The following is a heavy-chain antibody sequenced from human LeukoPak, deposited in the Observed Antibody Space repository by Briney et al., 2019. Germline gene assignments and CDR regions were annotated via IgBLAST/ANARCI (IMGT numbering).Heavy chain of an antibody. V-gene: IGHV3-7*04. D-gene: IGHD3-10*01. CDR2: IKQDGREK. CDR3: AKDSSANY. CDR1: GFTLSTSW. J-gene: IGHJ4*02. Sequence: GGSLRLSCIASGFTLSTSWMSWVRQAPGKGLEWVANIKQDGREKYYVDSVKGRFTISRDNAKNALFLQMNSLRAEDTAVYHCAKDSSANYWGQGTLVTVSS.